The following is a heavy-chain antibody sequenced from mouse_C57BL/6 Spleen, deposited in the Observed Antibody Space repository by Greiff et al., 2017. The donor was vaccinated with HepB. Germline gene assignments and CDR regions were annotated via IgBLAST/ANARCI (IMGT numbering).Heavy chain of an antibody. CDR2: IHPNSGST. CDR3: ARGDDGYSYYFDY. D-gene: IGHD2-3*01. V-gene: IGHV1-64*01. J-gene: IGHJ2*01. Sequence: QVQLQQPGAELVKPGASVKLSCKASGYTFTSYWMHWVKQRPGQGLEWIGIIHPNSGSTNYNEKFKSKATLTVDKSSSTAYMQLSSLTSEDSAVYSCARGDDGYSYYFDYWGQGTTLTVSS. CDR1: GYTFTSYW.